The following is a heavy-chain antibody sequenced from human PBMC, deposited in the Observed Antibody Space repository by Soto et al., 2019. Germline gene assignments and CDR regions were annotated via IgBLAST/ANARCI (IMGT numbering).Heavy chain of an antibody. V-gene: IGHV1-2*02. J-gene: IGHJ6*03. Sequence: QLRLVQPGAGVEKPGASLTVSCKAPGSSFSQYYLHWVRQAPGQGPERMGWISPNSGATKYAQKFQGRVTMTRDTSVRTAFMELKWLQSDDTAVYYWARESGAATATLDYYYFYMDVWGRGTTVTVSS. CDR2: ISPNSGAT. CDR3: ARESGAATATLDYYYFYMDV. D-gene: IGHD6-25*01. CDR1: GSSFSQYY.